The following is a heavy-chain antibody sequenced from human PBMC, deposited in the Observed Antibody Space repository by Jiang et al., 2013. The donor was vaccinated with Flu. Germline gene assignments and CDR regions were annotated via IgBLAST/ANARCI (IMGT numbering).Heavy chain of an antibody. CDR3: AGGRDGGYDYGAIDY. CDR1: GGSVSSGSYY. D-gene: IGHD5-12*01. V-gene: IGHV4-61*01. J-gene: IGHJ4*02. CDR2: IFYSGNT. Sequence: KPSETLSLTCTVSGGSVSSGSYYWSWIRQPPGKGLEWIGYIFYSGNTNYNPSLKSRVAISVDTSKNQFSLNVTSVTAADTAVYYCAGGRDGGYDYGAIDYWGQGSLVTVSS.